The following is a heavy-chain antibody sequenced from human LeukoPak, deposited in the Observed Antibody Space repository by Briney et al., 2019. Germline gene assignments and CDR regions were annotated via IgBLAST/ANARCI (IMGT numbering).Heavy chain of an antibody. CDR2: INPNSGGT. D-gene: IGHD6-13*01. J-gene: IGHJ4*02. CDR3: AREAGLAHGPHDY. Sequence: ASVKVSCKASGYTFTGYYMHWVRQAPGQGLEWMGWINPNSGGTNYAQKFQGRVTMTRDMSISTAYMELSRLRSDDTAVYYCAREAGLAHGPHDYWGQGTLVTVSS. V-gene: IGHV1-2*02. CDR1: GYTFTGYY.